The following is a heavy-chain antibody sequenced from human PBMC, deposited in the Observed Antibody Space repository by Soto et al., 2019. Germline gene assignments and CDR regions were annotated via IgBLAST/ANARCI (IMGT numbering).Heavy chain of an antibody. V-gene: IGHV4-39*01. CDR2: IFYSGNI. D-gene: IGHD3-3*02. Sequence: QLQLEESGPGLVKPSETLSLTCTVSGDSISSSNSHWGWTRQPPGKGLEYIGSVYYGGAIFYSGNIYYNPSLQSRVPISVDTSKNQFSLRLSSVTAADTGVYYCVRYDRINMKPYSPEGFHIWGQGTMVTVSS. CDR3: VRYDRINMKPYSPEGFHI. J-gene: IGHJ3*02. CDR1: GDSISSSNSH.